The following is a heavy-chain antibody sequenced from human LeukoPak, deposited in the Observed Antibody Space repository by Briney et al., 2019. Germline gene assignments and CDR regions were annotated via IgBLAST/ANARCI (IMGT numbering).Heavy chain of an antibody. D-gene: IGHD3-22*01. Sequence: SETLSLTCAVSGGSISSGGYSWSWIRQPPGKGLEWIGYIYRSGSTYYNPSLKSRVTISVDRSKNQFSLKLSSVTAADTAVYYCARAVDYYDSSGPLDYWGQGTLVTVSS. V-gene: IGHV4-30-2*01. CDR1: GGSISSGGYS. J-gene: IGHJ4*02. CDR3: ARAVDYYDSSGPLDY. CDR2: IYRSGST.